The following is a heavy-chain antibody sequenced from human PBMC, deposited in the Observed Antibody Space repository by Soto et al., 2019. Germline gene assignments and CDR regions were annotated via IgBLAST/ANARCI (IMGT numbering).Heavy chain of an antibody. D-gene: IGHD6-19*01. J-gene: IGHJ2*01. CDR3: ANPIAVAGNWYFDL. CDR2: ISGSGGST. Sequence: EVQLLESGGGLVQPGWSLRLSCAASGFTFSSYAMSWVRQAPGKGLEWVSAISGSGGSTYYADSVKGRFTISRDNSNNTLYLQMNSLRAEDTAVYYCANPIAVAGNWYFDLCGRGTLVNVSS. V-gene: IGHV3-23*01. CDR1: GFTFSSYA.